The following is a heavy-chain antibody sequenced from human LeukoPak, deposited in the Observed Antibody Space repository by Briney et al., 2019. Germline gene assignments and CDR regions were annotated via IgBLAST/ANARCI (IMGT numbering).Heavy chain of an antibody. D-gene: IGHD2-8*01. CDR2: IDTDGRST. V-gene: IGHV3-74*01. CDR3: STTHNGDPDHFDY. CDR1: GFTFTYHW. J-gene: IGHJ4*02. Sequence: HPGGSLRLSCAVSGFTFTYHWMHWVRQVPGEGLQWVSRIDTDGRSTNYADSVKGRFTISRDNAKNTLYLQMNSLRVEDTAIYYCSTTHNGDPDHFDYWGQGTLVTVSP.